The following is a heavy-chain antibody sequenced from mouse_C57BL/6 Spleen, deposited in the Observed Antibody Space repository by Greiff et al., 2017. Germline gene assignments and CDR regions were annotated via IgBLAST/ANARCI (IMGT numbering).Heavy chain of an antibody. CDR3: ARGGFATGYAMDY. V-gene: IGHV1-20*01. Sequence: VQLQQSGPELVKPGASVKISCTASGYSFTGYFMNWVMQSHGKSLEWIGRINPYNGDTSYNQKFKGKGTLTVDKSSSTAYMELRSLTSEDSAVYYCARGGFATGYAMDYWGQGTSVTVSS. CDR1: GYSFTGYF. D-gene: IGHD3-1*01. CDR2: INPYNGDT. J-gene: IGHJ4*01.